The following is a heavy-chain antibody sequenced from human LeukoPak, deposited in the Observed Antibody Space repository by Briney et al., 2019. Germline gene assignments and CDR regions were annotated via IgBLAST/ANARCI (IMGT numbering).Heavy chain of an antibody. CDR2: IWYDGSNE. Sequence: PGGSLRLSYAASGFTFSSYGMHWVRQAPGKGLDWVAVIWYDGSNEYYADSVKGRFTISRDNSKNTLYLQMNSLRAEDTAVYYCARDQGYCSGGNCYSAFDYWGQGTLVTVSS. CDR3: ARDQGYCSGGNCYSAFDY. D-gene: IGHD2-15*01. V-gene: IGHV3-33*01. CDR1: GFTFSSYG. J-gene: IGHJ4*02.